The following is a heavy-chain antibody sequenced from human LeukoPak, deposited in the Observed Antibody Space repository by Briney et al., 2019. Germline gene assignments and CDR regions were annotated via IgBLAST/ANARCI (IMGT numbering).Heavy chain of an antibody. V-gene: IGHV3-11*04. CDR2: ISSSGSSI. D-gene: IGHD6-13*01. J-gene: IGHJ1*01. CDR3: AVDGYSSSWYVGYFQH. CDR1: GFTFSDYY. Sequence: GGSLRLSCAASGFTFSDYYMSWIRQAPGKGLEWVSCISSSGSSIYNADSVKGRFTISRDNAKNSLYLQMNSLRAEDTAVYYCAVDGYSSSWYVGYFQHWGQGTLVTVSS.